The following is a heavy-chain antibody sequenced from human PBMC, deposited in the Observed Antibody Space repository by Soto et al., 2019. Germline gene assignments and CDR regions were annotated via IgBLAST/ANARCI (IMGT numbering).Heavy chain of an antibody. CDR3: ARQQLLPYYYALDV. CDR1: GGSISGYN. CDR2: IYFRGST. V-gene: IGHV4-59*07. J-gene: IGHJ6*02. Sequence: QVQLQQSSPGLVKPSDTLSLNCTVSGGSISGYNWSWIRQPPGKGLEYIGYIYFRGSTNYNPSLKSRVTMSVDTSRNLFSLKVNSVTAADTAVFYCARQQLLPYYYALDVWGQGTTVTVSS. D-gene: IGHD6-13*01.